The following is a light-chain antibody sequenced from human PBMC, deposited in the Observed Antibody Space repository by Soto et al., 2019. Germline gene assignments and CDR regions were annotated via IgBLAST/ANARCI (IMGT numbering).Light chain of an antibody. J-gene: IGKJ4*01. Sequence: DIQMTQSPSSVSASVGDRVTITCRTSQGISRWLAWYQQKPGKAPRLLIYAASSLQSGVPSRFSGSGSGTDFTLTISSLQPADFATYYCQPANSFPLTFGEGTKVEIK. V-gene: IGKV1-12*01. CDR1: QGISRW. CDR3: QPANSFPLT. CDR2: AAS.